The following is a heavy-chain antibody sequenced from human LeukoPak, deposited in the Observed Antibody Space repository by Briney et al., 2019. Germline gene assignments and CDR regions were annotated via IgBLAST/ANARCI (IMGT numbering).Heavy chain of an antibody. CDR2: MNPSSGNT. CDR1: GYTFTYD. J-gene: IGHJ4*02. V-gene: IGHV1-8*03. Sequence: ASVKVSCKTSGYTFTYDIYWVRQATGQGLEWMGWMNPSSGNTGYAQKFRGRVTITRNTSISAAYMELSSLTSEDTAVYYCARRATGIDYWGQGTLVTVSS. CDR3: ARRATGIDY.